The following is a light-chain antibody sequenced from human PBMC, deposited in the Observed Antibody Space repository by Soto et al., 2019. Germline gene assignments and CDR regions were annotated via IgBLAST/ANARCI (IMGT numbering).Light chain of an antibody. CDR2: GAS. J-gene: IGKJ1*01. Sequence: IVMTQSPATLSVSPGERATLSCRASQSVSSSYLAWYQQKPGQAPRLLIYGASDRATGIPDRFSGSGSGTDFTLTISRLEPEDFAVYYCQQYGSSLTWTFGQGTKVDIK. CDR3: QQYGSSLTWT. CDR1: QSVSSSY. V-gene: IGKV3-20*01.